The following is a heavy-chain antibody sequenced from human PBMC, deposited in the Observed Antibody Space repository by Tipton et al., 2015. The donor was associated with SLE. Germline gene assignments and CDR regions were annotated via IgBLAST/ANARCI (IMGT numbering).Heavy chain of an antibody. CDR1: GFTFSSYA. D-gene: IGHD3-10*01. CDR3: ARVVMYYYGSGSFANNWFDP. J-gene: IGHJ5*02. V-gene: IGHV3-30*04. Sequence: SLRLSCAASGFTFSSYAMHWVRQAPGKGLEWVAVISYDGSNKYYADSVKGRFTISRDNAKNTLYLQMNSLRAEDTAVYYCARVVMYYYGSGSFANNWFDPWGQGTLVTVSS. CDR2: ISYDGSNK.